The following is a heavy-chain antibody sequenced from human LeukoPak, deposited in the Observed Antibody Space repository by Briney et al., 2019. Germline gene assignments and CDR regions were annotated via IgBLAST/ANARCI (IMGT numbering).Heavy chain of an antibody. CDR2: ISYDGSNK. D-gene: IGHD3-3*01. CDR1: GFTFSSYA. J-gene: IGHJ6*03. Sequence: GGPLRLSCAASGFTFSSYAMNWVRQAPGKGLEWVALISYDGSNKYYADSVKGRFTISRDNAKNSLYLQMNSLRAEDTAVYYCAREPYDFWSAASVPGSYYMDVWGKGTTVTVSS. V-gene: IGHV3-30*04. CDR3: AREPYDFWSAASVPGSYYMDV.